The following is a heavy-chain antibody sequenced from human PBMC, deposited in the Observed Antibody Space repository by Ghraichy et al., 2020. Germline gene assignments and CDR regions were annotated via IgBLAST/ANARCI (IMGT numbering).Heavy chain of an antibody. J-gene: IGHJ6*02. Sequence: GGSLRLSCAGSGFIFDDYAMYWVRQAPGKGLEWVAGINWNSDTIGYADSVRGRFTISRDNAKKSLYLQMNSLRADDTALYYCTKVGGDCTGGSCRYYYGMDVWGQGTTVTVS. V-gene: IGHV3-9*01. CDR1: GFIFDDYA. CDR3: TKVGGDCTGGSCRYYYGMDV. D-gene: IGHD2-15*01. CDR2: INWNSDTI.